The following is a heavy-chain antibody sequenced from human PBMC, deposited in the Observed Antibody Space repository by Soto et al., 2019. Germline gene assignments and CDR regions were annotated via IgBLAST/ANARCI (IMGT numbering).Heavy chain of an antibody. D-gene: IGHD3-3*01. CDR2: INSDGSST. CDR1: GFTFSSYW. J-gene: IGHJ6*02. Sequence: PGGSLRLSCAASGFTFSSYWMHWVRQAPGKGLVWVSRINSDGSSTSYADSVKGRFTISRDNAKNTLYLQMNSLRAEDTAVYYCARETGPYDFWSGYYGPVYYYGMDVWGQGTTVTVSS. V-gene: IGHV3-74*01. CDR3: ARETGPYDFWSGYYGPVYYYGMDV.